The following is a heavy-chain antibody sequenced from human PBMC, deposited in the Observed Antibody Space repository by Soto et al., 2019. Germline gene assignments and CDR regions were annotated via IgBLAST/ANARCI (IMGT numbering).Heavy chain of an antibody. J-gene: IGHJ4*02. CDR1: GYDFTKYW. Sequence: GESLKISCQGSGYDFTKYWITWVRQVPGKGLEWMARIDPGDSYSDYSPSFRGHVTMSIDKSTSTAHLQWTSLRTSDTAIYYCARLDRPTVAGTCNNWGQGTQVPVSP. CDR2: IDPGDSYS. D-gene: IGHD6-19*01. CDR3: ARLDRPTVAGTCNN. V-gene: IGHV5-10-1*01.